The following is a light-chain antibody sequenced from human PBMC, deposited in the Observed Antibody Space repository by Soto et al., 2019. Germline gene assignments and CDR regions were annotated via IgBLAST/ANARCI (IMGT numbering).Light chain of an antibody. CDR2: GAS. J-gene: IGKJ2*01. V-gene: IGKV3-20*01. CDR1: QSVSSRY. CDR3: QQYGSSPYT. Sequence: EIVLTQSPGTLSSSPGERVTLSCRASQSVSSRYLVWYQQKPGQAPRLLIYGASNRATGIPDRFSGSGSGTDFTLTISRLEPEDFAVYYCQQYGSSPYTFGQGTKLEIK.